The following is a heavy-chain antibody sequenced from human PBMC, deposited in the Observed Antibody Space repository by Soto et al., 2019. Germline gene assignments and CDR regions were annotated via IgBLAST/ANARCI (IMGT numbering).Heavy chain of an antibody. CDR3: ARDSYCGSITCEHDY. Sequence: PGGSLRLSCAASGFTFSSYSMNWVRQAPGKGLEWVSSISSSSSYTYYADSVKGRFTISRDNAKNSLYLQMNSLRAEDTAVYYCARDSYCGSITCEHDYWGQGTLVTVSS. CDR2: ISSSSSYT. J-gene: IGHJ4*02. CDR1: GFTFSSYS. D-gene: IGHD2-2*01. V-gene: IGHV3-21*01.